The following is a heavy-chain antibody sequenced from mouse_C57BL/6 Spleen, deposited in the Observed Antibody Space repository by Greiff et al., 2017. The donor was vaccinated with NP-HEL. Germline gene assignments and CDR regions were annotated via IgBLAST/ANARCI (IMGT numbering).Heavy chain of an antibody. D-gene: IGHD2-2*01. CDR2: INPSNGGT. CDR1: GYTFTSYW. J-gene: IGHJ4*01. Sequence: VQRVESGTELVKPGASVKLSCKASGYTFTSYWMHWVKQRPGQGLEWIGNINPSNGGTNYNEKFKSKATLTVDKSSSTAYMQLSSLTSEDSAVYYCARSGLRRGDYWGQGTSVTVSS. V-gene: IGHV1-53*01. CDR3: ARSGLRRGDY.